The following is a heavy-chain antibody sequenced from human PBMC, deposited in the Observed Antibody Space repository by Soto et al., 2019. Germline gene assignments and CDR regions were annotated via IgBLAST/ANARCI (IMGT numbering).Heavy chain of an antibody. CDR3: AKDLRHTAAN. V-gene: IGHV3-30*18. Sequence: QVQLVESGGDVVQPGGSLRLSCAASGFTFSSYGMFWVRQAPGKGLEWVAVISSDGSNKYYADSVKGRFTISRDNSKNTLYLQMNSLRTEDTAVYYCAKDLRHTAANWGQGTLVTVSS. D-gene: IGHD5-18*01. J-gene: IGHJ4*02. CDR1: GFTFSSYG. CDR2: ISSDGSNK.